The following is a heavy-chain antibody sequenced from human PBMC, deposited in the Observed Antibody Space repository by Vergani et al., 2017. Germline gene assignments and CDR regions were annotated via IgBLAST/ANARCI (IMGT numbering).Heavy chain of an antibody. J-gene: IGHJ5*02. CDR2: ISWNSNSI. Sequence: EVQLEESGGGLVLPGRSLRLSCLASGFTSAGYSMHWVRQAPGKGLEWVSGISWNSNSIGYADSVKGRFTISRDNAKNSLYLQMNSLRAEDTALYYCAKDLGTSSGGGWFDPWGQGTLVTVSS. D-gene: IGHD6-6*01. CDR1: GFTSAGYS. CDR3: AKDLGTSSGGGWFDP. V-gene: IGHV3-9*02.